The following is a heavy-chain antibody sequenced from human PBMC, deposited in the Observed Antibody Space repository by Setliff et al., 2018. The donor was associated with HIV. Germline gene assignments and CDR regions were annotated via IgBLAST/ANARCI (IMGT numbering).Heavy chain of an antibody. D-gene: IGHD3-3*02. CDR3: VTLGTLYYYYYMDV. Sequence: PGGSLRLSCTASGFTFGDYAMSWFRQAPGKGLEWISFIRSKTYGGTTEYAASVKGRFTISRDDSKSIAYLQMNSLITEDTAVYYCVTLGTLYYYYYMDVWGKGTTVTVSS. J-gene: IGHJ6*03. CDR1: GFTFGDYA. V-gene: IGHV3-49*03. CDR2: IRSKTYGGTT.